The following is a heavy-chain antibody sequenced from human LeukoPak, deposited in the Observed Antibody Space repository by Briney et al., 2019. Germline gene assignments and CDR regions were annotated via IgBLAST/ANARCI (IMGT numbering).Heavy chain of an antibody. J-gene: IGHJ3*02. D-gene: IGHD5-18*01. CDR1: GGSISSYY. V-gene: IGHV4-39*07. CDR2: IYYSGST. Sequence: SETLSLACTVSGGSISSYYWSWIRQPPGKGLEWIGSIYYSGSTYYNPSLKSRVTISIDTSKTQFSLKLTSVTAADTAVYYCARDRGNIYTDAFDIWGQGTVVTVSS. CDR3: ARDRGNIYTDAFDI.